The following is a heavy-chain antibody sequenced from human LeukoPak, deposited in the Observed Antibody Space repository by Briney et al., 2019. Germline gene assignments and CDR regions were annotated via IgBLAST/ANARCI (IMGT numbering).Heavy chain of an antibody. V-gene: IGHV3-23*01. J-gene: IGHJ4*02. Sequence: GGSLRLSCAASGFTFSSYGMSWVRQAPGKGLEWVSAISGSGGSTYYADSVKGRFTISRDNSKNTLYLQMNSLRAEDTAVYYCAKVLVRWYDYVWGSHPSLGAFDYWGQGTLVTVSS. CDR3: AKVLVRWYDYVWGSHPSLGAFDY. CDR1: GFTFSSYG. D-gene: IGHD3-16*02. CDR2: ISGSGGST.